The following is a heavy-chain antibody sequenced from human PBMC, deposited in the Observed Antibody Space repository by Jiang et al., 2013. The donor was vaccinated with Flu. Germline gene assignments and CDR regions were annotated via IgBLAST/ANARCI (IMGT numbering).Heavy chain of an antibody. CDR3: ARGNNYYDSSGSPWY. V-gene: IGHV4-59*01. CDR1: GGSISSYY. Sequence: GPGLVKPSETLSLTCTVSGGSISSYYWSWIRQPPGKGLEWIGYIYYSGSTNYNPSLKSRVTISVDTSKNQFSLKLSSVTAADTAVYYCARGNNYYDSSGSPWYWGQGTLVTVSS. D-gene: IGHD3-22*01. CDR2: IYYSGST. J-gene: IGHJ4*02.